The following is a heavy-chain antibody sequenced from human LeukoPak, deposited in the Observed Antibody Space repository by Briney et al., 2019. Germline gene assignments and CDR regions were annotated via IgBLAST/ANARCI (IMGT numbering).Heavy chain of an antibody. CDR3: AREATWGQWYFDH. V-gene: IGHV3-30*03. Sequence: GTSLRLPCVASGFSFSNHGMHWVRQAPGKGLEWVSVVARDGGAKFYADSVKGRFTLSRDNSKNMFFLQMNFLTVEDTAIYYCAREATWGQWYFDHWGQGTPVIVSS. CDR2: VARDGGAK. J-gene: IGHJ4*02. D-gene: IGHD6-19*01. CDR1: GFSFSNHG.